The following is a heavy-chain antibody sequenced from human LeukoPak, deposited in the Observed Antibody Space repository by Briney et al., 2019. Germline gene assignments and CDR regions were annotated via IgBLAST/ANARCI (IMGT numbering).Heavy chain of an antibody. V-gene: IGHV3-53*01. CDR3: ARSIAAAAHYYYYGMDV. Sequence: GGSLRLSCAASGFSVSSNYMSWVRLAPGKGLEWVSVTYSGGSTYYADSVKGRFTVSRDISKNTLYLQMNSLRAEDTAVYYCARSIAAAAHYYYYGMDVWGKGTTVTVSS. D-gene: IGHD6-13*01. CDR2: TYSGGST. J-gene: IGHJ6*04. CDR1: GFSVSSNY.